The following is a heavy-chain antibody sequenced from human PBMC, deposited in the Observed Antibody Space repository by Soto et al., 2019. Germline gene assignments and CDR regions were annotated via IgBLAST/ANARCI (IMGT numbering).Heavy chain of an antibody. CDR2: ISYDGSNK. Sequence: GGSLRLSCSASGFTFSSYGMHWVRQAPGKGLEWVAVISYDGSNKYYADSVKGRFTISRDNSKNTLYLQMNSLRAEDTAVYYCAKDLSGYWGQGTLVTVSS. D-gene: IGHD3-10*01. CDR1: GFTFSSYG. CDR3: AKDLSGY. J-gene: IGHJ4*02. V-gene: IGHV3-30*18.